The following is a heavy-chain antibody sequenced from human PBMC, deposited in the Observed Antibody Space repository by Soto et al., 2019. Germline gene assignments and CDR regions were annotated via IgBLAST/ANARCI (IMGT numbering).Heavy chain of an antibody. D-gene: IGHD3-10*01. V-gene: IGHV3-33*01. CDR2: IWYDGRDK. CDR1: GFIFSSYG. Sequence: PRLSCAASGFIFSSYGMHWVRQAPGKGLEWVAVIWYDGRDKYYGDSVKGRFTISRDNSKNTVYLQMNSLRAEDTAVYYCARDLLVWFGELGYYYYGMDVWGQGTTVTVSS. J-gene: IGHJ6*02. CDR3: ARDLLVWFGELGYYYYGMDV.